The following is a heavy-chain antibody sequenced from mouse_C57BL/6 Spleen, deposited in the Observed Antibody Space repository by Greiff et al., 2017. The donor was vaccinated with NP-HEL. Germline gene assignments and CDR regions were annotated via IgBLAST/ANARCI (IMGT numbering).Heavy chain of an antibody. CDR3: ARSERGSSYGWFAY. D-gene: IGHD1-1*01. CDR2: IDPSDSYT. CDR1: GYTFTSYW. Sequence: VQLQQPGAELVKPGASVKLSCKASGYTFTSYWMQWVKLRPGQGLEWIGEIDPSDSYTNYNQKFKGKSTLTVDKSSSTAYMQLSSLTSEDSAVYYCARSERGSSYGWFAYWGQGTLVTVSA. J-gene: IGHJ3*01. V-gene: IGHV1-50*01.